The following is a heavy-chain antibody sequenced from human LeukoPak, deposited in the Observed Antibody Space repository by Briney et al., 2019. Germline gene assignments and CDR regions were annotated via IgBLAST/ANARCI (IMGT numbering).Heavy chain of an antibody. Sequence: PGRSLRLSCAASGFTFSTYGMHWVRQAPGKGLEWVAFIWYDGNNEYYADSVKGRFTISRDNSKNTLYLQMNSLRAEDTAVYYCARVHCSGGSCYSGLDYWGQGTLVTVSS. CDR2: IWYDGNNE. CDR1: GFTFSTYG. CDR3: ARVHCSGGSCYSGLDY. V-gene: IGHV3-33*01. J-gene: IGHJ4*02. D-gene: IGHD2-15*01.